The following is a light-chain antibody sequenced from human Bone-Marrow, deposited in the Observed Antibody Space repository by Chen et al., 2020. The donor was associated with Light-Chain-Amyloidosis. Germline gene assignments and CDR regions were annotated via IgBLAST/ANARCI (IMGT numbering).Light chain of an antibody. V-gene: IGLV3-25*03. CDR1: DLPTKY. CDR2: RDT. J-gene: IGLJ2*01. CDR3: QSADSSGTYEVI. Sequence: SYELTQPPSVSVSPGQTARITCSGDDLPTKYAYWYQQKPGQDPVLVIHRDTERPSGISERFSGCSSGTTATLTISGVQAEDEADYHCQSADSSGTYEVIFGGGTKLTGL.